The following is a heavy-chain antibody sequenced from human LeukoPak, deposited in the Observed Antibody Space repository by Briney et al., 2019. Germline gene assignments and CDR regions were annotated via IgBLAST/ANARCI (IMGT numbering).Heavy chain of an antibody. CDR3: ARGIKPKAAANIDY. Sequence: PPGGSLRLSCAASGFTVSSNYMSWVRQAPGKGLEWVSVIYSGGSTYYADSVKGRFTISRDNSKNTLYLQMNSLRAEDTAVYYCARGIKPKAAANIDYWGQGTLVTVSS. V-gene: IGHV3-66*01. CDR1: GFTVSSNY. J-gene: IGHJ4*02. D-gene: IGHD6-13*01. CDR2: IYSGGST.